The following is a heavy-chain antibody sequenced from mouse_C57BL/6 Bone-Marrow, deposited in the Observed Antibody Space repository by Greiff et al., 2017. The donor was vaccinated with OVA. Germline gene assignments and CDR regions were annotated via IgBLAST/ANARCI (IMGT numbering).Heavy chain of an antibody. V-gene: IGHV12-3*01. D-gene: IGHD4-1*02. CDR3: AGDSTGTGWYFDV. Sequence: VKLVESGPGLVKPSQSLFLTCSITGFPITSGYYWIWIRQSPGKPLEWMGYITHSGETFYNPSLQSPISITRETSKNQFFLQLNSGTTEDTAMYYCAGDSTGTGWYFDVWGTGTTVTVSS. CDR2: ITHSGET. CDR1: GFPITSGYY. J-gene: IGHJ1*03.